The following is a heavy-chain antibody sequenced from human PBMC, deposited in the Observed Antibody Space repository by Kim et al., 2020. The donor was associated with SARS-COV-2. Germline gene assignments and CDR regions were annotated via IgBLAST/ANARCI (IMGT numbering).Heavy chain of an antibody. J-gene: IGHJ4*02. CDR1: GFTFSSYG. Sequence: GGSLRLSCAASGFTFSSYGMHWVRQAPGKGLEWVAVIWYDGSNKYYADSVKGRFTISRDNSKNTLYLQMNSLRAEDTAVYYCASEGCSSGSYCFDYWGQGTLVTVSS. CDR2: IWYDGSNK. CDR3: ASEGCSSGSYCFDY. V-gene: IGHV3-33*01. D-gene: IGHD3-10*01.